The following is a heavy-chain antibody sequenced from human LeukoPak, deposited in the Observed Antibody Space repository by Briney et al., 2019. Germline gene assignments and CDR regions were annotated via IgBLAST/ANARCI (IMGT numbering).Heavy chain of an antibody. CDR1: GFTFSSYG. Sequence: GGSLRLSCAASGFTFSSYGMHWVRQAPGKGQGRVAVIWYDGSNKYYADSVKGRFTISRDNSNNTLYLLMNSLRAEDTAVYYFASIGAGYSSGWYYFDFWGQGPLVTVSS. J-gene: IGHJ4*02. CDR3: ASIGAGYSSGWYYFDF. V-gene: IGHV3-33*01. D-gene: IGHD6-19*01. CDR2: IWYDGSNK.